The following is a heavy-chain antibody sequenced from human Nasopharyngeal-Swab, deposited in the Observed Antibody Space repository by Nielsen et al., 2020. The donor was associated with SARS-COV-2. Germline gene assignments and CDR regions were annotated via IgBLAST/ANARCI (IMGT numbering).Heavy chain of an antibody. D-gene: IGHD3-9*01. CDR1: GGSFSGYY. CDR2: INHSGST. J-gene: IGHJ6*03. Sequence: SETLSLTCAVYGGSFSGYYWSWIRQPPGKGLEWIGEINHSGSTNYNPSLKSRITMSADTSKNQFSLKLSSVTAADTAIYYCARASIFGYYYYYMDVWDKGTTVTVSS. CDR3: ARASIFGYYYYYMDV. V-gene: IGHV4-34*01.